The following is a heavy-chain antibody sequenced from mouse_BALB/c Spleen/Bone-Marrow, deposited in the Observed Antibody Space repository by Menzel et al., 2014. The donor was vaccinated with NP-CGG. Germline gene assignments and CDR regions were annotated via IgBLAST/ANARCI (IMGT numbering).Heavy chain of an antibody. V-gene: IGHV5-17*02. CDR3: TRGGNWEDFDY. CDR1: GFTFSSFG. Sequence: DVMLVESGGGLVQPGVSRKLSCAASGFTFSSFGMHWVRQAPERGLEWVAYISSGSSTIFYAGTVKGRFTISRDNPKNTLFLQMTSLRSEDTAMYYCTRGGNWEDFDYWGQGTTLTVSS. D-gene: IGHD4-1*01. CDR2: ISSGSSTI. J-gene: IGHJ2*01.